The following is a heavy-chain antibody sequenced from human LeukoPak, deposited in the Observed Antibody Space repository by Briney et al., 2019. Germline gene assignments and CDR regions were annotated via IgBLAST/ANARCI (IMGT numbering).Heavy chain of an antibody. D-gene: IGHD3-16*01. V-gene: IGHV3-11*01. J-gene: IGHJ6*02. CDR2: ISSGGSAI. Sequence: GGSLRLSCAASGFTISDYYINWLRQAPGEGLKWVSYISSGGSAIYYADSVKGRFTISRDNAKNSVYLQMNSLRVDDTAVYYCVRDIRNYYDTGMDVWGQGTTVTVSS. CDR1: GFTISDYY. CDR3: VRDIRNYYDTGMDV.